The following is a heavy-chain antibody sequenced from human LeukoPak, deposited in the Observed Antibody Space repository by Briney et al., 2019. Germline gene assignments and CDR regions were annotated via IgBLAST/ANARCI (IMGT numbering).Heavy chain of an antibody. D-gene: IGHD5-18*01. CDR3: ASTAAPRHQYSYGWPGYDY. Sequence: SETLSLTCTVSGGSISSSSYYWGWIRQPPGKGLEWIGSIYYSGSTYYNPSLKSRVTISVDTSKNQFSLKLSSVTAADTAVYYCASTAAPRHQYSYGWPGYDYWGQGTLVTVSS. J-gene: IGHJ4*02. V-gene: IGHV4-39*01. CDR1: GGSISSSSYY. CDR2: IYYSGST.